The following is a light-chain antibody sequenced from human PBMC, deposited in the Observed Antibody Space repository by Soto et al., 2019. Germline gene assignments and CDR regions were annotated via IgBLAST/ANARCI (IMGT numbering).Light chain of an antibody. J-gene: IGKJ4*01. Sequence: DPVLTPSPLSLAITPCKSSYMCCKASHSLLPSSGNNYLDWYLQKPGQSPQLLIYLGSTRASGVPDRFSGSGSGTDFTLKFSTVEAEDVGVDYCAQARQTVPLGGGTKVDI. CDR1: HSLLPSSGNNY. CDR3: AQARQTVP. CDR2: LGS. V-gene: IGKV2-28*01.